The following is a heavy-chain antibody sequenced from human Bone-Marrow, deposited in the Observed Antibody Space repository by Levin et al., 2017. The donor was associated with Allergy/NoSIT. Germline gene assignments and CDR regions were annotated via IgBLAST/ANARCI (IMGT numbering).Heavy chain of an antibody. J-gene: IGHJ4*02. CDR2: ISDDGSKK. CDR1: GFSFSRYG. V-gene: IGHV3-30*18. D-gene: IGHD6-19*01. CDR3: AKVRDALEVAGTWFDY. Sequence: GGSLRLSCVASGFSFSRYGMHWVRQAPGKGLEWVAVISDDGSKKYYGDSVKGRISISRDNSKNTLYLQMNSLGAEDTAVYYCAKVRDALEVAGTWFDYWGQGTLVTVSS.